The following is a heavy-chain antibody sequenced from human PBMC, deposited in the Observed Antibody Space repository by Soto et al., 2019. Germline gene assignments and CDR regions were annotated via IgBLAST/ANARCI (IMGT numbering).Heavy chain of an antibody. CDR2: TIPIIGTT. CDR1: GATLSTHG. CDR3: AAGDSSDPGDY. J-gene: IGHJ4*02. D-gene: IGHD6-19*01. V-gene: IGHV1-69*01. Sequence: QVQLVQSGAEVKKPGSSVKVSCKASGATLSTHGISWVRQAPGQGLEWMGGTIPIIGTTDYAEKFQGRVKITADESTTTSYMELSSLRPDDTAVYYCAAGDSSDPGDYWGQVTLVTVSS.